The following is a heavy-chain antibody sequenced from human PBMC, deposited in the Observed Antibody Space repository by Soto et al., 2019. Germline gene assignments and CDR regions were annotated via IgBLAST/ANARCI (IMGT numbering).Heavy chain of an antibody. Sequence: WASVKVSCKASGYTFTSYGISWVRQAPGQGLEWMGWISAYNGNTNYAQKLQGRVTMTTDTSTSTAYMELRSLRSDDTAVYYCARDIGGVVVVPAASDYYYYGMDVWGQGTTVTVSS. V-gene: IGHV1-18*04. CDR1: GYTFTSYG. J-gene: IGHJ6*02. CDR3: ARDIGGVVVVPAASDYYYYGMDV. D-gene: IGHD2-2*01. CDR2: ISAYNGNT.